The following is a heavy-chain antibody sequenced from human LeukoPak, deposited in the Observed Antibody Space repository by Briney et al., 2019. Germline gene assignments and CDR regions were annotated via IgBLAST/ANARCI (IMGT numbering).Heavy chain of an antibody. CDR3: ARDSLLTGEYYYGMDV. V-gene: IGHV4-59*12. CDR2: IYYSGST. CDR1: GGSISSYY. Sequence: SETLSLTCTVSGGSISSYYWSWIRQPPGQGLEWIGYIYYSGSTNYNPSLKSRATISVDTSKNQFSLKLSSVTAADTAVYYCARDSLLTGEYYYGMDVWGQGTTVTVSS. D-gene: IGHD7-27*01. J-gene: IGHJ6*02.